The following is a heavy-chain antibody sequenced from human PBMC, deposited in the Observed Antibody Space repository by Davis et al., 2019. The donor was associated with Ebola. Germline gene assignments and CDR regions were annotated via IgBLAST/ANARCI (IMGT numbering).Heavy chain of an antibody. D-gene: IGHD3-10*01. CDR2: ISGSGGST. CDR3: ARDFTRSMVRGVRPPSSHYMDV. J-gene: IGHJ6*03. Sequence: PGGSLRLSCAASGFTFSSYAMSWVRQAPGKGLEWVSAISGSGGSTYYADSVKGRFTISRDNSKNSLYLQMNSLRAEDTAVYYCARDFTRSMVRGVRPPSSHYMDVWGKGTTVTVSS. CDR1: GFTFSSYA. V-gene: IGHV3-23*01.